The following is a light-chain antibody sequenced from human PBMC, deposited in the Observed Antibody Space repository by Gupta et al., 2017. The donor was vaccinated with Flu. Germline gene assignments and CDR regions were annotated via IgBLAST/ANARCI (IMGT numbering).Light chain of an antibody. CDR3: SSYTKTNTVVV. CDR2: EVS. J-gene: IGLJ2*01. Sequence: SSDVGGYDYVSWYQQHPGKAPELMIFEVSRRPSGISDRFSGSKSGNTASLTISGLLAEDEAYYYCSSYTKTNTVVVFGGGTKLTV. V-gene: IGLV2-14*01. CDR1: SSDVGGYDY.